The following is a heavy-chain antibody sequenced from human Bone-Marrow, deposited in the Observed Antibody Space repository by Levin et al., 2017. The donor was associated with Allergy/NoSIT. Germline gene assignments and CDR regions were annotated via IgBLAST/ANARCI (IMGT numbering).Heavy chain of an antibody. V-gene: IGHV4-61*01. D-gene: IGHD5-18*01. CDR1: GGSVSSGSYY. CDR2: IYYSGST. CDR3: ARDSPSWYSYGLSYYYYYGMDV. J-gene: IGHJ6*02. Sequence: TSETLSLTCTVSGGSVSSGSYYWSWIRQPPGKGLEWIGYIYYSGSTNYNPSLKSRVTISVDTSKNQFSLKLSSVTAADTAVYYCARDSPSWYSYGLSYYYYYGMDVWGQGTTVTVSS.